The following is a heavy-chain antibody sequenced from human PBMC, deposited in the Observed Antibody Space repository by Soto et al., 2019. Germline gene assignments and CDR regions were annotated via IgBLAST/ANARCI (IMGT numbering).Heavy chain of an antibody. CDR3: AKDSYSSVRYMDV. J-gene: IGHJ6*03. D-gene: IGHD3-22*01. Sequence: CRRVSLANSGFTFEDYAMHWVRQVSGKGLEWVAGIGWSSGSIGDADSVKGRFTISRDNAKNSLYMQMNSLRAEDTALYYCAKDSYSSVRYMDVWGKGSTVTVSS. V-gene: IGHV3-9*01. CDR2: IGWSSGSI. CDR1: GFTFEDYA.